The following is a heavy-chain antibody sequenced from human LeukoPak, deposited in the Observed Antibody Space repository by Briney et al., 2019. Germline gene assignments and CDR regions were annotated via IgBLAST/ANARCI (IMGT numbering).Heavy chain of an antibody. D-gene: IGHD3-3*01. CDR2: IYWNDDK. V-gene: IGHV2-5*01. J-gene: IGHJ6*02. Sequence: SGPTLVKPTQTLTLTCTFSGFSLSTSGVGVGWIRQPPGKALEWLALIYWNDDKRYSPSLKSRLTITKDTSKNQVVLTMTNMDPVDTATYYCAHSTYMAIFGVAALDYYYGMDVWGQGTTVTVSS. CDR1: GFSLSTSGVG. CDR3: AHSTYMAIFGVAALDYYYGMDV.